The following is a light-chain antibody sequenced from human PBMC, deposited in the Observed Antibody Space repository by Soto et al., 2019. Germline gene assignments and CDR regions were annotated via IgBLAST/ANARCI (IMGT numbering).Light chain of an antibody. CDR2: EVT. CDR3: SSYAGSYKYV. V-gene: IGLV2-8*01. Sequence: QSVLTQPPSASGSPGQSVTISCTGTSSDVGGYNYVSWYQQHPGKAPKLMIYEVTKRPSGVPDRFSASKSDNTASLTASGLQAEDEADYYCSSYAGSYKYVFGTGTKVTVL. CDR1: SSDVGGYNY. J-gene: IGLJ1*01.